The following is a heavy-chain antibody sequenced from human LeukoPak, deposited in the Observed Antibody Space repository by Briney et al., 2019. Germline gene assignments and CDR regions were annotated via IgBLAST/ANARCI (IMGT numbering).Heavy chain of an antibody. D-gene: IGHD1-14*01. J-gene: IGHJ4*02. CDR3: AKPARTDYTDY. V-gene: IGHV3-23*01. CDR1: GFTFSSYA. CDR2: ISGSSGRT. Sequence: HPGGTLRLSCAASGFTFSSYAMNWVRQAPGKGLEWVSAISGSSGRTYYADFVKGRFTISRDNSKNTLYLQMNSLRAGDTAIYFCAKPARTDYTDYWGQGTLVTVSS.